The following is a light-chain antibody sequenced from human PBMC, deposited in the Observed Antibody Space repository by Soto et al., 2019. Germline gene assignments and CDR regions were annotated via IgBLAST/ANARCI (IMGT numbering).Light chain of an antibody. V-gene: IGLV2-8*01. CDR2: EVT. CDR3: SSYSLSTAYL. Sequence: SPRSPPPCARGSPKQAHRVSCTGTSSYVGGYDYVSWYQQHPGKAPKLMIYEVTKRPSGVPDRFSGSQYGNTASLTVSGLQAHAEADYFCSSYSLSTAYLFGTGTKVTV. CDR1: SSYVGGYDY. J-gene: IGLJ1*01.